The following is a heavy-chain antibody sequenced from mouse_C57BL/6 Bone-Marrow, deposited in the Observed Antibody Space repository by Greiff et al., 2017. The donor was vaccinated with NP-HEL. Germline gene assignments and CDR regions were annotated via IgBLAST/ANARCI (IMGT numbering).Heavy chain of an antibody. D-gene: IGHD1-1*01. CDR2: IYPGSGST. V-gene: IGHV1-55*01. CDR1: GYTFTSYW. J-gene: IGHJ1*03. Sequence: QVQLQQPGAELVKPGASVKMSCKASGYTFTSYWITWVKQRPGQGLEWIGDIYPGSGSTNYNEKFKSKATLTVDTSSSTAYMQLSSLTSEDSAVYYCARVLRFRYEWYFDVWGTGTTVTVSS. CDR3: ARVLRFRYEWYFDV.